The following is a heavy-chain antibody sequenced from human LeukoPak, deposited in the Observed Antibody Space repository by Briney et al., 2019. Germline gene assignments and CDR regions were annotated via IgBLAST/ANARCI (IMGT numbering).Heavy chain of an antibody. CDR2: ISAYHGKT. D-gene: IGHD6-19*01. Sequence: ASVKVSCKASGYTFNNYAISWVRQAPGQGLEWMGWISAYHGKTNYAQKLQGRVTMTTDTSTSTAHMELRSLRSHDAAVYYCARADSSGWYLRGYFDYWGQGTLVTVSS. V-gene: IGHV1-18*01. CDR1: GYTFNNYA. CDR3: ARADSSGWYLRGYFDY. J-gene: IGHJ4*02.